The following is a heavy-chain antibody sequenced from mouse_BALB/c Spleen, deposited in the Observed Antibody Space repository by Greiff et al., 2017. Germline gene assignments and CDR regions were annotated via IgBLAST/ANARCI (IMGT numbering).Heavy chain of an antibody. CDR1: GFSLTSYD. Sequence: QVQLKESGPGLVAPSQSLSITCTVSGFSLTSYDISWIRQPPGKGLEWLGVIWTGGGTNYNSAFMSRLSISKDNSKSQVFLKMNSLQTDDTAIYYCVRDYGYDGWYYFDYWGQGTTLTVSS. CDR3: VRDYGYDGWYYFDY. J-gene: IGHJ2*01. D-gene: IGHD2-2*01. V-gene: IGHV2-9-2*01. CDR2: IWTGGGT.